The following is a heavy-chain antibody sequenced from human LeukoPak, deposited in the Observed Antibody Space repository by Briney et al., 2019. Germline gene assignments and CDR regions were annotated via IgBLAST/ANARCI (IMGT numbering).Heavy chain of an antibody. J-gene: IGHJ4*02. D-gene: IGHD2-15*01. CDR1: GGSISSSSYY. CDR3: ARDIVVVVARHFDY. CDR2: IYYSGST. V-gene: IGHV4-39*07. Sequence: SETLSLTCTVSGGSISSSSYYWGRIRQPPGKGLEWIGSIYYSGSTYYNPSLKSRVTISVDTSKNQFSLKLSSVTAADTAVYYCARDIVVVVARHFDYWGQGTLVTVSS.